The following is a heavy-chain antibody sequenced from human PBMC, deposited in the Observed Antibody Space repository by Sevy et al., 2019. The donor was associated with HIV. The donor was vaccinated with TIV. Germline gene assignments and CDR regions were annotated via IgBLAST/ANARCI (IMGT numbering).Heavy chain of an antibody. CDR1: GFPFTTYA. CDR2: ISFNGGNK. Sequence: QLGGSLRLSCAASGFPFTTYAVHWVRQAPGKGLEWLAVISFNGGNKFYADSVRGRFTISRDNSENTMYLQMNSLRVEDTGMYYCARDVSGGERLGQLSAYFDYWGQGTLVTVSS. CDR3: ARDVSGGERLGQLSAYFDY. D-gene: IGHD3-16*02. J-gene: IGHJ4*02. V-gene: IGHV3-30-3*01.